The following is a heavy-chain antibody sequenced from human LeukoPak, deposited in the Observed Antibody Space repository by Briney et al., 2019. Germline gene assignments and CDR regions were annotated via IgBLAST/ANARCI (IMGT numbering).Heavy chain of an antibody. Sequence: SETLSLTCTVSGGSYTGPYWSWIRQPPGEGLEWVWSFFSNGKTYYNPSLNNRLIISGDTSKNQFSLTLMSVTAADTAVYYCARGANDYVWGSYFDYWGQGTLVTVSS. CDR1: GGSYTGPY. J-gene: IGHJ4*02. CDR2: FFSNGKT. V-gene: IGHV4-59*11. CDR3: ARGANDYVWGSYFDY. D-gene: IGHD3-16*01.